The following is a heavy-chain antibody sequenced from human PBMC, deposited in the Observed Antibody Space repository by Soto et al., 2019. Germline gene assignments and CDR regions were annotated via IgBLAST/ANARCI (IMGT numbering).Heavy chain of an antibody. CDR1: GGSISSYY. J-gene: IGHJ4*02. D-gene: IGHD2-21*02. V-gene: IGHV4-59*08. CDR2: IYYSGST. CDR3: ARHPKSGDYFYYFDY. Sequence: SETLSLTCTVSGGSISSYYWSWIRQPPGKGLEWIGYIYYSGSTNYNPSLKSRVTISVDTSKNQFSLKLSSVTAADTAVYYCARHPKSGDYFYYFDYWGQGTLVTVSS.